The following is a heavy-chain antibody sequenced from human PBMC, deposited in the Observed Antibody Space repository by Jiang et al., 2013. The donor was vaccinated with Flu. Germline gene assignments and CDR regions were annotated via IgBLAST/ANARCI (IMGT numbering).Heavy chain of an antibody. Sequence: GSGLVKPSETLSLTCTVSGGSISSSSYYWGWIRQPPGKGLEWIGSIYYSGSTYYNPSLKSRVTISVDTSKNQFSLKLSSVTAADTAVYYCARQPLKEDYYYGSGIEDWFDPWGQGTLVTVSS. V-gene: IGHV4-39*07. J-gene: IGHJ5*02. D-gene: IGHD3-10*01. CDR2: IYYSGST. CDR3: ARQPLKEDYYYGSGIEDWFDP. CDR1: GGSISSSSYY.